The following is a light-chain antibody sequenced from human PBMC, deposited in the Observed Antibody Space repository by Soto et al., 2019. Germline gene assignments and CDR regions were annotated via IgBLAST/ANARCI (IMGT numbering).Light chain of an antibody. CDR2: GAS. CDR1: QSVSSSY. CDR3: QQYDSSPFT. J-gene: IGKJ5*01. V-gene: IGKV3-20*01. Sequence: EIVLTQSPVTLSLSPGERATLSCRASQSVSSSYLAWYQQKPGQAPRLLIYGASSRATGIPDRFSGSGSGTDFTLTISRLEPEYFAVYYCQQYDSSPFTFGQGTRLEIK.